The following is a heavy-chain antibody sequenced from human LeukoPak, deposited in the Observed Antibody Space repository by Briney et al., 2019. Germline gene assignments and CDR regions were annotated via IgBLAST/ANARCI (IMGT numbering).Heavy chain of an antibody. Sequence: SQTLSLTCTVSGGSISSGSYYWSWIRQPAGKGLEWIGRIYTSGSTSYNPSLKSRVTISVDTSKNQFSLKLSSVTAADTAVYYCARDYYVYDYWGQGTLVTVSS. J-gene: IGHJ4*02. CDR3: ARDYYVYDY. V-gene: IGHV4-61*02. D-gene: IGHD3-10*02. CDR1: GGSISSGSYY. CDR2: IYTSGST.